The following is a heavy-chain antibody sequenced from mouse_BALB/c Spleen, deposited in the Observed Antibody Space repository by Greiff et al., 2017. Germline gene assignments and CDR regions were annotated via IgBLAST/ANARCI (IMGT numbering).Heavy chain of an antibody. CDR2: INPSNGGT. J-gene: IGHJ4*01. CDR3: TSPGVYGSSFAMDY. V-gene: IGHV1S81*02. D-gene: IGHD1-1*01. CDR1: GYTFTSYY. Sequence: QVQLQQSGAELVKPGASVKLSCKASGYTFTSYYMYWVKQRPGQGLEWIGEINPSNGGTNFNEKFKSEATLTVDKSSSTAYMQLSSLTSEDSAVYYCTSPGVYGSSFAMDYWGQGTSVTVSS.